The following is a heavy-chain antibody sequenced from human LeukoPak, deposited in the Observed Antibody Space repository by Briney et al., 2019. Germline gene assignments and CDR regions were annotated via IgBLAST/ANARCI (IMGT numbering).Heavy chain of an antibody. V-gene: IGHV3-48*03. CDR1: GFTFSSYE. CDR2: ISSGGNTI. J-gene: IGHJ4*02. CDR3: AREGTAMVSFDY. Sequence: GGSLRLSCAASGFTFSSYEMNWVRQAPGKGLEWVSYISSGGNTIYYADSVKGRFTISRDNAKNLLYLQMNSLRAEDTAVYYCAREGTAMVSFDYWGRGTLVTVSS. D-gene: IGHD5-18*01.